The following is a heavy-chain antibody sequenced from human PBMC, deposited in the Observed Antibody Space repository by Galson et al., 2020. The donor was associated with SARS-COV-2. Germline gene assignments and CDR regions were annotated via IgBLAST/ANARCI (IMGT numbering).Heavy chain of an antibody. Sequence: ASETLSPTCAVSGGSINIYYWSWLRQPPGKGLEWIGYLYYGGKTNYNPSLKSRVTISVDTSKSQSSLTLSPVTAADTAVYYCARLPVVRGVDSWGQGILVTVSS. CDR1: GGSINIYY. V-gene: IGHV4-59*01. J-gene: IGHJ4*02. D-gene: IGHD3-10*01. CDR3: ARLPVVRGVDS. CDR2: LYYGGKT.